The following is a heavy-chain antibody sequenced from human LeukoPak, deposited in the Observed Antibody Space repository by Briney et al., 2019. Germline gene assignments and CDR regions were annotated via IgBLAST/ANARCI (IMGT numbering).Heavy chain of an antibody. V-gene: IGHV4-4*07. CDR3: ARAAAGTGGGFDF. D-gene: IGHD6-13*01. Sequence: SETLSLTCTVSGGSISSYFCIWIRQPAGKGLEWIGRIHTSGSTNYNPSLKSRVTMSVDTSKNQFSLKLSSVTAADTAIYYCARAAAGTGGGFDFWGQGTLVTVSS. CDR1: GGSISSYF. J-gene: IGHJ4*02. CDR2: IHTSGST.